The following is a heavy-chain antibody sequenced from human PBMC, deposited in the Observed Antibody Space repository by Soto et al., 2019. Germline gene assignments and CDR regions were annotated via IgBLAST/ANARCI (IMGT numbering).Heavy chain of an antibody. J-gene: IGHJ4*02. CDR2: IYYSGST. CDR1: GGSISSYY. V-gene: IGHV4-59*08. D-gene: IGHD3-3*01. CDR3: ARSDYDFWSGYFDY. Sequence: SETLSLTCTVSGGSISSYYWSWIRQPPGKGLEWIGYIYYSGSTNYNPSLKSRVTISVDTSKNQFSLKLSSVTAADTAVYYCARSDYDFWSGYFDYCGQGTLVTVSS.